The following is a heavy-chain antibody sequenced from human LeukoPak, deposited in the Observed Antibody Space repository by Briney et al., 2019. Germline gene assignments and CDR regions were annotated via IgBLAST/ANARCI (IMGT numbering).Heavy chain of an antibody. CDR2: IYYTGST. V-gene: IGHV4-39*07. CDR3: ASVRGYSSGWYASGFDP. D-gene: IGHD6-19*01. J-gene: IGHJ5*02. CDR1: GGSISSYY. Sequence: SETLSLTCTVSGGSISSYYWGWIRQPPGKGPEWIGSIYYTGSTNYNPSLKSRVTISLDTSKNQFSLKLTSVTAADTAVYYCASVRGYSSGWYASGFDPWGQGTLVTVSS.